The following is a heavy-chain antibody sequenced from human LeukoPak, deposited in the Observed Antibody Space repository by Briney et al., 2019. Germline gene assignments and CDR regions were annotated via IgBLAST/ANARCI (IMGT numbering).Heavy chain of an antibody. V-gene: IGHV3-74*03. CDR3: VREGRVSGYDFDC. J-gene: IGHJ4*02. D-gene: IGHD5-12*01. CDR2: INSDGSSI. CDR1: AFTFSSYW. Sequence: GGSLTLSCAPSAFTFSSYWMHSVRHAPGKGLMWVSRINSDGSSITYADSVKGRFTISRDNAKNTLYLQMNSLRVEDTAVYYCVREGRVSGYDFDCWGQGTLVTVSS.